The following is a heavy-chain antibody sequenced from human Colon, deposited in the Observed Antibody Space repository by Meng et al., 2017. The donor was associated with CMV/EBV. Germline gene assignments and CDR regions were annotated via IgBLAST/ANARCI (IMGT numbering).Heavy chain of an antibody. CDR2: VYYTDAT. D-gene: IGHD2-21*02. V-gene: IGHV4-39*07. CDR3: ATEIRTLTAAGVAGDP. CDR1: ASISRSTFY. J-gene: IGHJ5*02. Sequence: ASISRSTFYWGWIRQPPEKGLEWIGTVYYTDATQYNPSLKSRVTVSADRSRNQFSLKMNSVTAADTAVYYCATEIRTLTAAGVAGDPWGQGILVTVSS.